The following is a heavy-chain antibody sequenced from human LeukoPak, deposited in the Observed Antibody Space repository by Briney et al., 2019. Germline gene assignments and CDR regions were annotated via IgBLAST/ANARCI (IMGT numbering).Heavy chain of an antibody. V-gene: IGHV3-53*01. Sequence: GGSLRLSCAASGFTASSNYMSWVRQAPGKGLEWVSVIYSGGSTYYADSVKGRFTISRDNSKNTVYLQMNRLRAEDTAVYYCARDISSRWHYYGMDVWGQGPTVTVPS. CDR2: IYSGGST. CDR1: GFTASSNY. J-gene: IGHJ6*02. CDR3: ARDISSRWHYYGMDV. D-gene: IGHD6-19*01.